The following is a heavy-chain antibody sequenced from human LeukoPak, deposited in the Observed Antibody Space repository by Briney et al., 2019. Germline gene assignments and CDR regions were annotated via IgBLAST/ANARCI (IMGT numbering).Heavy chain of an antibody. CDR3: ATYSNSTLQYYYGLDV. D-gene: IGHD6-6*01. CDR2: IRPNSGGT. V-gene: IGHV1-2*02. Sequence: ASVKVSCKTSGYTXTGYYLHGVRQAPGQGLEWMGWIRPNSGGTKNAQKFQGRVTMTRDTSISTAYMELNRLTSDDTAVYYCATYSNSTLQYYYGLDVWGQGTTVTVSS. J-gene: IGHJ6*02. CDR1: GYTXTGYY.